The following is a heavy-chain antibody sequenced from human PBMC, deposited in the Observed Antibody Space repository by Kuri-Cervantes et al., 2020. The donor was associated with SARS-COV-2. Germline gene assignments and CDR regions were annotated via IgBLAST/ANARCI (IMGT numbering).Heavy chain of an antibody. CDR3: AREGIAVAGTFD. Sequence: ASVKVSCKASGYTFTGYYMHWVRQAPGQGLEWTGWINPNSGGTNYAQKFQGRVTMTRDTSISKAYMELSRLRSDDTAVYYCAREGIAVAGTFDWGQGTLVTVSS. CDR1: GYTFTGYY. V-gene: IGHV1-2*02. CDR2: INPNSGGT. J-gene: IGHJ4*02. D-gene: IGHD6-19*01.